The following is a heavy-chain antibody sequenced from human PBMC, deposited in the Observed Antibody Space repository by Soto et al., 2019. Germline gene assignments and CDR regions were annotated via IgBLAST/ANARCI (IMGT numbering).Heavy chain of an antibody. CDR1: GLTFRSFT. D-gene: IGHD6-13*01. CDR2: ISSNSAYI. V-gene: IGHV3-21*01. J-gene: IGHJ5*02. Sequence: PGGSLRLSCAASGLTFRSFTMNWVRQAPGKGLEWVSTISSNSAYIYYTDALRGRFTISRDNAKNSLHLQMNSLRAEDTAVYYCTRDASRDSSARGSFDPWGPGTLVTVSS. CDR3: TRDASRDSSARGSFDP.